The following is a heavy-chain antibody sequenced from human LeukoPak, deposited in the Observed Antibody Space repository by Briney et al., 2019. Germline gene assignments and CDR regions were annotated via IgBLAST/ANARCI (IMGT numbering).Heavy chain of an antibody. J-gene: IGHJ4*02. D-gene: IGHD3-22*01. V-gene: IGHV4-39*01. CDR3: ARLYYYDSSGPPL. Sequence: PSETLSLTCTVSGGSTSSSSYYWGWIRQPPGKGLEWIVNIYYTGRTYYNPSLKSRVTISVDTSKNPFSLKLSSVSAADTAVYYCARLYYYDSSGPPLWGQGTLVTVSS. CDR2: IYYTGRT. CDR1: GGSTSSSSYY.